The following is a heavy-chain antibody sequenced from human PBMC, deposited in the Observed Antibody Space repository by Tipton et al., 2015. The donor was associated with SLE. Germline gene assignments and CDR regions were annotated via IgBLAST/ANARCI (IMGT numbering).Heavy chain of an antibody. Sequence: TLSLTCTVSGGSISSSSYYWGWIRQPPGKGLEWIGSIYYSGSTYYNPSLKSRVTISVDTSNNQFSLKLSSVTAADTAVYYCARDPQTYHNFWGAYHWFDPWGQGTLVTVSS. CDR3: ARDPQTYHNFWGAYHWFDP. V-gene: IGHV4-39*07. CDR2: IYYSGST. D-gene: IGHD3-16*01. CDR1: GGSISSSSYY. J-gene: IGHJ5*02.